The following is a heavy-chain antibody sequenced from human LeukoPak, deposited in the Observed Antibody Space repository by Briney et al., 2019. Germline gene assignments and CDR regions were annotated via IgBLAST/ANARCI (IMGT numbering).Heavy chain of an antibody. CDR1: GGSISSYY. D-gene: IGHD3-10*01. Sequence: SETLSLTCTVSGGSISSYYWTWIRQPPGKGLEWIGYIYHSGSTNYSPSLKSRVTISVDTSKNQFSLKLSSVTAADTAVYYCARGRWYYGSGSYYTEPVDYWGQGTLVTVSS. CDR2: IYHSGST. J-gene: IGHJ4*02. CDR3: ARGRWYYGSGSYYTEPVDY. V-gene: IGHV4-59*01.